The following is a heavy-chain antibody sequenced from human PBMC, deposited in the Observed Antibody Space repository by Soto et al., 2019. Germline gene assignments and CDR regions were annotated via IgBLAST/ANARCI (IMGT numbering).Heavy chain of an antibody. CDR1: GGSISSYY. V-gene: IGHV4-59*08. J-gene: IGHJ4*02. Sequence: PSETLSLTCTVSGGSISSYYWSWIRQPPGKGLEWIGYIYYSGSTNYNPSLKSRVTISVDTSKNQFSLKVSSVTAADTAVYYCARSPRGLGNFDYWGQGTLVTVSS. CDR2: IYYSGST. CDR3: ARSPRGLGNFDY. D-gene: IGHD3-10*01.